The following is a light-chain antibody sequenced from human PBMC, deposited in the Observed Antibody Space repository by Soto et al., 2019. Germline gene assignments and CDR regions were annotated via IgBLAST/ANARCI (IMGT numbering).Light chain of an antibody. J-gene: IGKJ4*01. CDR2: AAS. Sequence: DIQMTQSQSSVSASVGDRVTITCRASQDISSWLAWFQQKPGEAPRLLIYAASSLHSGVPSRFSGSGSGTDFTLTISSLQPEDFATYYCQQGNSFPLTFGGGTKVEIK. CDR1: QDISSW. CDR3: QQGNSFPLT. V-gene: IGKV1-12*01.